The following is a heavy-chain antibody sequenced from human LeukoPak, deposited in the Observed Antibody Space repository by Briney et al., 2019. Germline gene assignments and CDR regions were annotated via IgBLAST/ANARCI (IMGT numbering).Heavy chain of an antibody. V-gene: IGHV4-39*01. CDR3: ARVGYGYDAFDI. CDR2: IYYSGST. J-gene: IGHJ3*02. D-gene: IGHD5-18*01. CDR1: GGSISSSSYY. Sequence: PSETLSLTCTVSGGSISSSSYYWDWIRQPPGKGLEWIGSIYYSGSTYYNPSLKSRVTISVDTSKNQFSLKLSSVTAADTAVYYCARVGYGYDAFDIWGQGTMVTVSS.